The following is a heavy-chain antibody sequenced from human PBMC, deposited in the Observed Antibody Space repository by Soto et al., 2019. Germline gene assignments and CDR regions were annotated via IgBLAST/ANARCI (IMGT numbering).Heavy chain of an antibody. J-gene: IGHJ4*02. CDR2: ISGSGGST. CDR1: GFTFSSYA. V-gene: IGHV3-23*01. CDR3: AKDMGCSGGSCYTISDY. D-gene: IGHD2-15*01. Sequence: EVQLLESGGGLVQPGGSLRLSCAASGFTFSSYAMSWVRQAPGKGLAWVSAISGSGGSTYYADSVKGRFTISRDNSKNTLYLQMNSLRAEDTAVYYCAKDMGCSGGSCYTISDYWGQGTLVTVSS.